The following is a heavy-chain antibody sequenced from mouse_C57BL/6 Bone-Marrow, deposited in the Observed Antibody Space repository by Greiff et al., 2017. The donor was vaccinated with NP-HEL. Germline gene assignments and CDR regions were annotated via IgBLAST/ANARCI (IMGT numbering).Heavy chain of an antibody. D-gene: IGHD1-1*01. J-gene: IGHJ2*01. V-gene: IGHV5-2*01. CDR2: INSDGGST. Sequence: EVKLVESGGGLVQPGESLKLSCESNEYEFPSHDMSWVRKTPEKRLELVAAINSDGGSTYYPDTMERRFIISRDNTKKTLYLQMSSLRSEDTALYYCARQKDDYYGSSYGYWGQGTTLTVSS. CDR1: EYEFPSHD. CDR3: ARQKDDYYGSSYGY.